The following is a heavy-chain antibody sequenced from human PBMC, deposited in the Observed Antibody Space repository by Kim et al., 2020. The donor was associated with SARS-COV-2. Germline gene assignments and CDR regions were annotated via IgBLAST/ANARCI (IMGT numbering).Heavy chain of an antibody. J-gene: IGHJ4*02. D-gene: IGHD3-16*01. CDR3: ARDPADRPVHLLLGESFDY. V-gene: IGHV3-30*01. Sequence: GRFTISRDNSKNTLYLQMNSLRAEDTAVYYCARDPADRPVHLLLGESFDYWGQGTLVTVSS.